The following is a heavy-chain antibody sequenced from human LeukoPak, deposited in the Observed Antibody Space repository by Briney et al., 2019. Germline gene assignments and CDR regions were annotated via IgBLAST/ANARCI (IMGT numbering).Heavy chain of an antibody. Sequence: GGSMRLSCAASGFTFSSYAMSWVRQAPGKGLEWVSAISGSGGSTYYADSVKGRFTISRDNSKNTLYLQMNSLRAEDTAVYYCARGPITFGGVIVPYYYYGMDVWGQGTTVTVSS. CDR3: ARGPITFGGVIVPYYYYGMDV. V-gene: IGHV3-23*01. D-gene: IGHD3-16*02. CDR2: ISGSGGST. J-gene: IGHJ6*02. CDR1: GFTFSSYA.